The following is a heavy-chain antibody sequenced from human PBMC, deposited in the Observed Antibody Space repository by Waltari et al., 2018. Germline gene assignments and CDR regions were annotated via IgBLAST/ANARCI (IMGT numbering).Heavy chain of an antibody. V-gene: IGHV3-21*01. CDR2: VSGTTSYR. CDR1: GFDFNIYG. J-gene: IGHJ5*01. CDR3: ARGVFDS. Sequence: DVQLVESGGGLVTPGGSLRLSCGASGFDFNIYGMNWVRQSPGKGLEWVALVSGTTSYRYYADSVKGRFTVSRDSAKTSVYLQMDSLRVEDTAVYYCARGVFDSWGQGTLVTVSS.